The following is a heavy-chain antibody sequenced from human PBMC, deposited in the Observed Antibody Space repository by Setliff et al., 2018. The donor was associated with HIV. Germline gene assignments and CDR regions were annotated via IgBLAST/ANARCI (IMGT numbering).Heavy chain of an antibody. Sequence: SVKVSCKASGGTFSSYAINWVRQAPGQGLEWMGGIIPMFGTLNFAQKVQGRVTITTDESTSTAYMELNSLRSEDTAVYYCARGHSHGYGYSGSYGPFDIWGQGTMVTVSS. V-gene: IGHV1-69*05. CDR3: ARGHSHGYGYSGSYGPFDI. J-gene: IGHJ3*02. CDR2: IIPMFGTL. CDR1: GGTFSSYA. D-gene: IGHD1-26*01.